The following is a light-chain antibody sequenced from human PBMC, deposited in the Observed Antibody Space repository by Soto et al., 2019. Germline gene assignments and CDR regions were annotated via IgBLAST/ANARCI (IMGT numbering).Light chain of an antibody. CDR2: DTA. CDR3: QQRQYWPPIT. Sequence: IVLTQSPATLSLSPGIRATLCCRASQSVSSYLACYQQKPRQAPRLLIYDTANRATGVPARFSGSGSGTDFTPTTSSLEPEDCAIYYCQQRQYWPPITFGQGTRLEIK. V-gene: IGKV3-11*01. CDR1: QSVSSY. J-gene: IGKJ5*01.